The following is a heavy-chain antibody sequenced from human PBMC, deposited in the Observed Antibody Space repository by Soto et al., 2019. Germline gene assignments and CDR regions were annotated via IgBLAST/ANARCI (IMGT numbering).Heavy chain of an antibody. V-gene: IGHV1-3*05. CDR2: INAGNGNT. Sequence: QVQLVQSGAEEKKPGASVKVSCKASGYTFTSYAMHWVRQAPGQRLEWMGWINAGNGNTKYSQKFQGRVTITRDTSASTAYMELSSLRSEDTAVYYYARERVSRSSRRGFDYWGQGTLVTVSS. J-gene: IGHJ4*02. CDR1: GYTFTSYA. D-gene: IGHD6-6*01. CDR3: ARERVSRSSRRGFDY.